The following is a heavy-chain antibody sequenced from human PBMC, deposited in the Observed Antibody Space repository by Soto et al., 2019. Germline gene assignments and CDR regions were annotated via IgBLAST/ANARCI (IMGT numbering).Heavy chain of an antibody. CDR1: GGTFSSYA. V-gene: IGHV1-69*06. D-gene: IGHD2-2*01. Sequence: SVKVSCKASGGTFSSYAISWVRQAPGQGLEWMGGIIPIFGTANYAQKFQGRVTITADKSTSTAYMELSSLRSEDTAVYYCARSHYGGVVVPAAVRFGWFDPWGQGTLVTSPQ. CDR2: IIPIFGTA. J-gene: IGHJ5*02. CDR3: ARSHYGGVVVPAAVRFGWFDP.